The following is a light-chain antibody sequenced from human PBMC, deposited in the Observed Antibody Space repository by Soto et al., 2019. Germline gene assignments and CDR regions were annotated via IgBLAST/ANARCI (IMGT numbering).Light chain of an antibody. J-gene: IGLJ2*01. CDR2: EGS. Sequence: QSALTQPASVSGSPGQSITISCTGTSSDVGSYNLVSWYQQHPGKAPKLMIYEGSKRPSGVPDRFSGSKSGTSASLAISGLQSEDEADYHCASWDDSLNGVVFGGGTKLTVL. CDR1: SSDVGSYNL. CDR3: ASWDDSLNGVV. V-gene: IGLV2-14*02.